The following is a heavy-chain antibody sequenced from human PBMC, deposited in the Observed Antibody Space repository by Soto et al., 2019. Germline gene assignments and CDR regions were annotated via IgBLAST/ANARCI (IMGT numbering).Heavy chain of an antibody. D-gene: IGHD6-19*01. CDR2: IWYDGSNK. J-gene: IGHJ4*02. CDR3: ERDFRWLVPDC. V-gene: IGHV3-33*01. Sequence: ESGGAVVQPGRSLRLSCAASGFIFRNYGMHWVRQAPGKGLEWVAVIWYDGSNKYYADSVKGRFTISRDNAKNTLYLQMNSLRVEDTAVYYCERDFRWLVPDCWGQGTLVTVSS. CDR1: GFIFRNYG.